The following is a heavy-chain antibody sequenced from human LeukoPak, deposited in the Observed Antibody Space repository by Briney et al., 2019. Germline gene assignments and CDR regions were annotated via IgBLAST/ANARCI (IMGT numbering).Heavy chain of an antibody. CDR2: IKQDGSEK. CDR1: GFTFGSYW. D-gene: IGHD3-9*01. Sequence: GGSLRLSCAASGFTFGSYWMSWVRQAPGKGLEWVANIKQDGSEKYYVDSVKGRFTISRDNAKNSLYLQMNSLRAEDTAVYYCARAGNYDILTGYTAYDYYYYMDVWGKGTTVTFSS. J-gene: IGHJ6*03. V-gene: IGHV3-7*01. CDR3: ARAGNYDILTGYTAYDYYYYMDV.